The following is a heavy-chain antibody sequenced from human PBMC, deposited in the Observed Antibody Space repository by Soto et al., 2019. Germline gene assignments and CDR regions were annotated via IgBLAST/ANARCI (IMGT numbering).Heavy chain of an antibody. D-gene: IGHD3-3*01. Sequence: GASVKVSCKASGYTFTSYDINWVRQTTGQGLEWMGWMNPNSGNTGYAQKFPGRVTMPRITSISTAYMELSSLRSEDTAVYYCARGRPTYYDFWSGYKSPRLKNDYWGQGTLVTVSS. CDR3: ARGRPTYYDFWSGYKSPRLKNDY. J-gene: IGHJ4*02. V-gene: IGHV1-8*01. CDR1: GYTFTSYD. CDR2: MNPNSGNT.